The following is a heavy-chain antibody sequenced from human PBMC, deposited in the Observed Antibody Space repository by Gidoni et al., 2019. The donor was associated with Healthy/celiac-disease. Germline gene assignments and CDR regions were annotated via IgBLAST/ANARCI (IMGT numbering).Heavy chain of an antibody. CDR2: ISGSGGRK. D-gene: IGHD3-16*01. J-gene: IGHJ4*02. CDR3: AKETFGGELYYFDY. CDR1: GFTFSSYA. Sequence: EVQLLESGGGLVQPGGSLRLSCAASGFTFSSYAMSWVRQAPGKGLEWVSAISGSGGRKFLGEPVEGRVNIFREHSKEKVDLEMNSLRGEEKGVKYRAKETFGGELYYFDYWGQGTLVTVSS. V-gene: IGHV3-23*01.